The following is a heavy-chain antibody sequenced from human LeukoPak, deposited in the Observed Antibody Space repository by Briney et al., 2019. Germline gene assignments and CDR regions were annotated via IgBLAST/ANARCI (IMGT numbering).Heavy chain of an antibody. Sequence: GSLRLSCAASGFTFSSYGMHWVRQAPGKGLEWVAVISYDGSNKYYADSVKGRFTISRDNSKNTLYLQMNSLRAEDAAVYYCAKSGSGWYHDAFDIWGRGTMVTVSS. J-gene: IGHJ3*02. CDR2: ISYDGSNK. V-gene: IGHV3-30*18. D-gene: IGHD6-19*01. CDR3: AKSGSGWYHDAFDI. CDR1: GFTFSSYG.